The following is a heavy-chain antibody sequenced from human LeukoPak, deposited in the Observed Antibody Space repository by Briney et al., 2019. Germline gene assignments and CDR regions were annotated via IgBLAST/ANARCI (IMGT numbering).Heavy chain of an antibody. CDR3: AKDAKPINYYFDY. J-gene: IGHJ4*02. CDR1: GFTFSSYS. CDR2: ISGSGGST. D-gene: IGHD1-1*01. Sequence: GGTLILSCAASGFTFSSYSMSWVRQAPGKGLEWVSAISGSGGSTYYADSVKGRFTISRDNSKNTLYLQMNSLRAEDTAVYYCAKDAKPINYYFDYWGQGTLVTVSS. V-gene: IGHV3-23*01.